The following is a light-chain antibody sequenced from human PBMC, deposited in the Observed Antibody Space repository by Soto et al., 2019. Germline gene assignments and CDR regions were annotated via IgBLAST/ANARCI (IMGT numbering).Light chain of an antibody. CDR1: QSIDNK. Sequence: SQRTQSPSTLSLSVVSRVTITCRDSQSIDNKLAWYQRKPGKAPKLLIYDASTLESGVPSTFDGSGFGTEFTLTISRLEPEDFAVYYCQQYGSSPPFTFGQGTKVDI. J-gene: IGKJ1*01. V-gene: IGKV1-5*01. CDR2: DAS. CDR3: QQYGSSPPFT.